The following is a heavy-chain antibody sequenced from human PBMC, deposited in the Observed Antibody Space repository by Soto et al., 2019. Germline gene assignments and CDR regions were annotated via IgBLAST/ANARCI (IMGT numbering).Heavy chain of an antibody. V-gene: IGHV1-18*01. D-gene: IGHD3-16*02. CDR3: AREGPNHRLS. Sequence: ASVKVSYKGTAYTSTNYDISWVRQAPGQGLEWMGWITAYNGNTKYAQKLQGRVTMTTDTSTSTAYMELRSLRSDDTAVYYCAREGPNHRLSWGQGTLVTVSS. CDR1: AYTSTNYD. CDR2: ITAYNGNT. J-gene: IGHJ5*02.